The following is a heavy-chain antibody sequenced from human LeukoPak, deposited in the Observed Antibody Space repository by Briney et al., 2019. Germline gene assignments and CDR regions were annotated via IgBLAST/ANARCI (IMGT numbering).Heavy chain of an antibody. D-gene: IGHD3-3*01. CDR1: GFTFGDYV. Sequence: PGGSLRLSCTASGFTFGDYVVSWFRQAPGKGLEWVGFIRTKAYGGTTEYAASVKGRFTISRDDSESIAYLQMNSLKTEDTAVYYCTWGSDTIFGVSRDGFDSWGQGTLVTVSS. J-gene: IGHJ4*02. CDR3: TWGSDTIFGVSRDGFDS. CDR2: IRTKAYGGTT. V-gene: IGHV3-49*03.